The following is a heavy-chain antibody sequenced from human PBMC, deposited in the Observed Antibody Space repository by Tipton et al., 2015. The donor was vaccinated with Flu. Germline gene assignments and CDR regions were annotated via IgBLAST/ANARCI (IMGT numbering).Heavy chain of an antibody. J-gene: IGHJ5*02. CDR1: GGSISTSY. V-gene: IGHV4-4*07. D-gene: IGHD4-17*01. Sequence: GLVKPSETLSLTCTVSGGSISTSYWSWIRQPAGKGLEWIGRISTSGSTNYNASLESRVTLSRDTSKNQFSLTLTSVTAADTAVYYCARDRVGDYSGFDPWGQGTLVTVSS. CDR3: ARDRVGDYSGFDP. CDR2: ISTSGST.